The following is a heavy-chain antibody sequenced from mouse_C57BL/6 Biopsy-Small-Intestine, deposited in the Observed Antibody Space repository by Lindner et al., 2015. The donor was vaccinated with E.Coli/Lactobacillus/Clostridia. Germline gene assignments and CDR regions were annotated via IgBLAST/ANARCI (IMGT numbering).Heavy chain of an antibody. CDR2: TNPNSGNA. CDR1: GYTFTRYD. Sequence: SVKVSCKASGYTFTRYDINWVRQATGQGLEWMGWTNPNSGNAGYAERFQGRITMTMDTSTTTGYMELSSLRSEDTAVYYCARALVGAGGYYHNGMDVWGQGTTVTVSS. D-gene: IGHD3-1*01. J-gene: IGHJ1*01. V-gene: IGHV1S55*01. CDR3: ARALVGAGGYYHNGMDV.